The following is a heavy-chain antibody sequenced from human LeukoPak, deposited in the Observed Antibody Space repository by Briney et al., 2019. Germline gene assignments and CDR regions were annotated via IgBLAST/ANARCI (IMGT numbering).Heavy chain of an antibody. V-gene: IGHV4-30-2*01. CDR1: GGSISSGGYS. Sequence: PSETLSLTCAVSGGSISSGGYSWSRIRQPPGKGLEWIGYIYHSGSTYYNPSLKSRVTISVDRSKNQFSLKLSSVTAADTAVYYCARDSSIYGMDVWGQGTTVTVSS. D-gene: IGHD6-13*01. CDR2: IYHSGST. CDR3: ARDSSIYGMDV. J-gene: IGHJ6*02.